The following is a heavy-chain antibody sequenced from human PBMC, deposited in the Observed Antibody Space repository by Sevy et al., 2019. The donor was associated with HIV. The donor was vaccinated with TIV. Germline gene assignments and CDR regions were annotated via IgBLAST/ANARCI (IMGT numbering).Heavy chain of an antibody. J-gene: IGHJ4*02. CDR3: AGENAWGRDYS. CDR2: IYYNGHI. V-gene: IGHV4-59*08. Sequence: SETLSLTCTVSGGSITSLYWNWIRQPPGKGLEWIANIYYNGHINYNPSLKSRVTLSLNTSKKQFSLRLSSVTAADTAMYYCAGENAWGRDYSWGQGTLVTVSS. D-gene: IGHD1-26*01. CDR1: GGSITSLY.